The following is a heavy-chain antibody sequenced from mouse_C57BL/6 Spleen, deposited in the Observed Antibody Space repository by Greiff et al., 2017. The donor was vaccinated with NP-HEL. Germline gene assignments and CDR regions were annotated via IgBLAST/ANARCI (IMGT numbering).Heavy chain of an antibody. J-gene: IGHJ4*01. Sequence: VKLMESGAELARPGASVKLSCKASGYTFTSYGISWVKQRPGQGLEWIGEIYPRSGNTYYNEKFKGKATLTADKSSSTAYMELRSLTSEDSAVYFCARAGNAMDYWGQGTSVTVSS. CDR1: GYTFTSYG. CDR2: IYPRSGNT. V-gene: IGHV1-81*01. CDR3: ARAGNAMDY.